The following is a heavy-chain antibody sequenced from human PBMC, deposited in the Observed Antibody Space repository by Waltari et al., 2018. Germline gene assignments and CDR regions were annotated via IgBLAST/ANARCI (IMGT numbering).Heavy chain of an antibody. CDR2: IIPIFGTA. CDR1: GGTFSSYA. CDR3: ARGGYYYDQGDAFDI. Sequence: QVQLVQSGAEVKKPGSSVKVSCKASGGTFSSYAISWVRQAPGQGLEWMGGIIPIFGTANDAXXXXXXXXXXXXXXXXTXXXXXXXXXXXXXXXXXXARGGYYYDQGDAFDIWGQGTMVTVSS. D-gene: IGHD3-22*01. V-gene: IGHV1-69*13. J-gene: IGHJ3*02.